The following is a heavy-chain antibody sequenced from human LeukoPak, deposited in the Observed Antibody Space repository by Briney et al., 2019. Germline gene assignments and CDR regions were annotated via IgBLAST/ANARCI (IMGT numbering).Heavy chain of an antibody. CDR2: ISYDGSNK. J-gene: IGHJ4*02. D-gene: IGHD6-19*01. CDR3: ARGMIVSGWYYGFDY. CDR1: GFTFSSYA. Sequence: GGSLRLSCAASGFTFSSYAMHWVRQGPGKGLEWVAVISYDGSNKYYADSVKGRFTISRDNSKNTLYLQMNSLRAEDTAVYYCARGMIVSGWYYGFDYWGQGTLVTVSS. V-gene: IGHV3-30*04.